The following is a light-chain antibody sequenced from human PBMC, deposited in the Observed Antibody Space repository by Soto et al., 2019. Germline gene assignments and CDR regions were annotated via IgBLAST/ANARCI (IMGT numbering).Light chain of an antibody. V-gene: IGLV2-14*03. J-gene: IGLJ1*01. CDR1: SSDIGSYNY. CDR3: CSYTTTTAYV. Sequence: QSALTQPASVSGSPGQSITISWTGTSSDIGSYNYISWYQQYPDKGPKLMIYGVTNRPSGVSNRFSGSKSGYTASLTISGLQAEDEADYYCCSYTTTTAYVFGTGTKLTVL. CDR2: GVT.